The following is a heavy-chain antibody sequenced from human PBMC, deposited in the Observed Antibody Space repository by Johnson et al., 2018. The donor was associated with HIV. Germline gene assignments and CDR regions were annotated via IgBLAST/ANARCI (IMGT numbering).Heavy chain of an antibody. V-gene: IGHV3-33*05. Sequence: QVQLVESGGGVVQPGGSLRLSCAASGFTFRSYGMHWVRQVPGKGLEWVAFISSDGSNKYYAGSVKGRFTVSRDNSQNTLYLQRNSLRAEDTAVYYCAKVRRGSSWYIAFDIWGQGTVVTVSS. J-gene: IGHJ3*02. CDR2: ISSDGSNK. D-gene: IGHD6-13*01. CDR3: AKVRRGSSWYIAFDI. CDR1: GFTFRSYG.